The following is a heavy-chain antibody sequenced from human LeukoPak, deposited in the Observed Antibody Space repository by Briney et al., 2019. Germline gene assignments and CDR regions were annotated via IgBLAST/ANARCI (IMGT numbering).Heavy chain of an antibody. CDR3: ARSGGSNQPYDY. V-gene: IGHV3-48*02. Sequence: GGSLRLSCAASGFSFRFYSMSWVRQTPGKGLEWISYMTSSSKTAYYADSVKGRFTISRDNAKNSLYLQMNSLRDEDTAVYFCARSGGSNQPYDYWGPGILVTVSS. CDR1: GFSFRFYS. D-gene: IGHD1-26*01. CDR2: MTSSSKTA. J-gene: IGHJ4*02.